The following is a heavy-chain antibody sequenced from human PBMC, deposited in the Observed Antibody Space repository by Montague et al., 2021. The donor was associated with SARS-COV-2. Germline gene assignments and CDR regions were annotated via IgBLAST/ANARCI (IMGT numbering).Heavy chain of an antibody. CDR3: VRASLIKARIAVAGTTVY. CDR1: GFTFNNYA. CDR2: ISYDGSNK. J-gene: IGHJ4*02. Sequence: SLRLSCAASGFTFNNYAMHWVRQAPGKGLEWVAIISYDGSNKYYADSVKGRFAISRDNSKNTLYLQMNSLRAEDTAVYYCVRASLIKARIAVAGTTVYWGQRTLDT. V-gene: IGHV3-30*09. D-gene: IGHD6-19*01.